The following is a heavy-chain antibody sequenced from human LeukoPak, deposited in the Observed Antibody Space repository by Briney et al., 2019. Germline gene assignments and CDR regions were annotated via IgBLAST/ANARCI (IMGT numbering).Heavy chain of an antibody. Sequence: GGSLRLSCAASGFTFDDYAMHWVRQAPGKGLEWVSGISWNSGSIGYADSVKGRFTISRDNAKNSLYPQMNSLRDEDTALYYCANLGSAGCRRITSCSAYMDVWGKGTTVTVSS. V-gene: IGHV3-9*01. CDR3: ANLGSAGCRRITSCSAYMDV. CDR1: GFTFDDYA. J-gene: IGHJ6*03. D-gene: IGHD2-2*01. CDR2: ISWNSGSI.